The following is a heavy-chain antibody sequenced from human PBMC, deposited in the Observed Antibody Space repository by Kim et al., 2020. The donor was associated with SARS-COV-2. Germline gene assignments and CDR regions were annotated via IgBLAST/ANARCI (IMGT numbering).Heavy chain of an antibody. CDR1: GYTFTSYA. CDR3: ARTNYDSFYYMDV. V-gene: IGHV7-4-1*02. CDR2: INTNTWNP. Sequence: ASVKVSCKASGYTFTSYAMNWVRQAPGQGLEWMGWINTNTWNPRYAQGFTGRFVFSLDTSFSTAYLQISSLKAEDTAVYYCARTNYDSFYYMDVWGKGTTVTVSS. J-gene: IGHJ6*03.